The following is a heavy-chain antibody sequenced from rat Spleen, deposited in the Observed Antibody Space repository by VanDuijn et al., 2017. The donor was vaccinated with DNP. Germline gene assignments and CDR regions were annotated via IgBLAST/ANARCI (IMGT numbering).Heavy chain of an antibody. D-gene: IGHD1-7*01. CDR1: GYSITSNY. CDR3: ARWTRYFDY. Sequence: EVQLQESGSGLVKPSQSLSLTCSVTGYSITSNYWGWIRKFPGDDLEYIGHISYSGSTNYNPSRKIRISITRDTSKNRFFLHLNSVTTEDTATYYCARWTRYFDYWGQGVMVTVSS. J-gene: IGHJ2*01. V-gene: IGHV3-1*01. CDR2: ISYSGST.